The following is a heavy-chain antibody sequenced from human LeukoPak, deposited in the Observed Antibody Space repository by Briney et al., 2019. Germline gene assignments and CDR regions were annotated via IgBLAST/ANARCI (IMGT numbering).Heavy chain of an antibody. CDR1: RFTFSSYG. J-gene: IGHJ4*02. CDR2: ITSSGSYI. V-gene: IGHV3-21*01. Sequence: GGSLRLSCAASRFTFSSYGMSWVRQAPGKGLEWVSSITSSGSYIYYADSVKGRFTISRDNAKNSLYLQLNSLGAEDTAVYYCASGLGYGDYAFDFWGQGTLVTVSS. D-gene: IGHD4-17*01. CDR3: ASGLGYGDYAFDF.